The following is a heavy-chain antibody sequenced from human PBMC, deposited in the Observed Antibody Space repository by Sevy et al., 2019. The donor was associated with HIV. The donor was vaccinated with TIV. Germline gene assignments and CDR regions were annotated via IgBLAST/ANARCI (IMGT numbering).Heavy chain of an antibody. J-gene: IGHJ4*02. Sequence: GGSLRLSCAVSGFTFNNAWMNWVRQAPGTGLQWVGLIKSKIDGETTDYAAPVKGGFTISRDDSKNTLLLQMNGLKIEDTAVYYCATAPGYYDSAPFDYWGPGTLVTVSS. D-gene: IGHD3-22*01. V-gene: IGHV3-15*01. CDR3: ATAPGYYDSAPFDY. CDR1: GFTFNNAW. CDR2: IKSKIDGETT.